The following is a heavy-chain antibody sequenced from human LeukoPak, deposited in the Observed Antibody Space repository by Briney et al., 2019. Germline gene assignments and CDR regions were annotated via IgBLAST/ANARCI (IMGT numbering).Heavy chain of an antibody. CDR1: GFTYITSW. V-gene: IGHV3-7*01. CDR3: ARDRAYKAFDY. CDR2: ITPNGSEK. D-gene: IGHD5-24*01. Sequence: GGSLRLSCSASGFTYITSWMNWVRQAPGKGLEWMASITPNGSEKYYVDSVRGRFTISRDDDKNSVYLQMNSLRAEDTAVYYCARDRAYKAFDYWGQGNLVSVSS. J-gene: IGHJ4*02.